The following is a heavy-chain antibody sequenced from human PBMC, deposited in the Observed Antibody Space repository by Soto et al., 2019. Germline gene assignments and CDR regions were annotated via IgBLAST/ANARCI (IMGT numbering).Heavy chain of an antibody. D-gene: IGHD6-13*01. CDR2: ISYDGSNK. Sequence: QVQLVESGGGVVQPGRSLRLSCAASGFTFSSYAMHWVRQAPGKGLEWVAVISYDGSNKYYADSVKGRFTISRDNSKNTLYLQMNSLRAEDTAVYYCASTTTGRAAAAPRFDYWGQGTLVTVSS. J-gene: IGHJ4*02. V-gene: IGHV3-30-3*01. CDR1: GFTFSSYA. CDR3: ASTTTGRAAAAPRFDY.